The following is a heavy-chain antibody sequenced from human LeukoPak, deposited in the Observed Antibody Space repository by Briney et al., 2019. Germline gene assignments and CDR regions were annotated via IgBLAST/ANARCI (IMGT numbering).Heavy chain of an antibody. J-gene: IGHJ4*02. CDR1: GGSISSGGYY. V-gene: IGHV4-31*03. CDR3: ARASYDILTGYYYFDY. Sequence: PSETLSLTCTVSGGSISSGGYYWSWIRQHPGKGLEWIGYIYYSGSTYYNPSLKSRVTISVDTSKNQFSLKLSSVTAADTAVYYCARASYDILTGYYYFDYWGQGTLVTVSS. CDR2: IYYSGST. D-gene: IGHD3-9*01.